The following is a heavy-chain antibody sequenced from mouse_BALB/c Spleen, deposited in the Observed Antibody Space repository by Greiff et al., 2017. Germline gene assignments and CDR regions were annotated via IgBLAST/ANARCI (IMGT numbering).Heavy chain of an antibody. D-gene: IGHD2-10*02. Sequence: EVQLQESGAELVRSGASVKLSCTASGFNIKDYYMHWVKQRPEQGLEWIGWIDPENGDTEYAPKFQGKATMTADTSSNTAYLQLSSLTSEDTAVYYCNAGLVSFMDYWGQGTSVTVSS. CDR3: NAGLVSFMDY. J-gene: IGHJ4*01. V-gene: IGHV14-4*02. CDR1: GFNIKDYY. CDR2: IDPENGDT.